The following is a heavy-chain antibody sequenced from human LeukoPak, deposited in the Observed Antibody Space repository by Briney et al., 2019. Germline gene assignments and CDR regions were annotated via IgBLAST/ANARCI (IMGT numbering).Heavy chain of an antibody. D-gene: IGHD3-10*02. J-gene: IGHJ6*04. V-gene: IGHV3-30*18. Sequence: GGSLRLSCAASGFTFSSYSMNWVRQAPGKGLEWVAVISYDGSNKYYADFVKGRFTISRDNAKNSLYLQMNSLRAEDTAVYYCAELGITMIGGVWGKGTTVTISS. CDR2: ISYDGSNK. CDR3: AELGITMIGGV. CDR1: GFTFSSYS.